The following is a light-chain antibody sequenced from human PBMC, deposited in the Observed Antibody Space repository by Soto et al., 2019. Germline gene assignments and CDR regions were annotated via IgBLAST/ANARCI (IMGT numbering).Light chain of an antibody. J-gene: IGKJ4*01. Sequence: VLTQSPAILSLSPGERATLSCRASQSVNNYLAWYQQRPGQAPSLLIYDSSSRATGVPARFSASGSGTDFTLTISSLEPEDFAVYYCQQRRVWPLTFGGGTKVEIK. V-gene: IGKV3-11*01. CDR2: DSS. CDR3: QQRRVWPLT. CDR1: QSVNNY.